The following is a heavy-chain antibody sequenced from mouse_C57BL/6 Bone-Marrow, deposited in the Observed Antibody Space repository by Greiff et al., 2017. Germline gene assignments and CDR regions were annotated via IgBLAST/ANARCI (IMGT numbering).Heavy chain of an antibody. J-gene: IGHJ4*01. D-gene: IGHD1-1*01. CDR1: GYTFTSYW. V-gene: IGHV1-64*01. CDR3: ARWRVLRTLMDY. Sequence: QVQLKQPGAELVKPGASVKLSCKASGYTFTSYWMHWVKQRPGQGLEWIGMIHPNSGSTNYNEKFKSKATLTVDKSSSTAYMQLSSLTSEDSAVYYCARWRVLRTLMDYWVQGTSVTVSS. CDR2: IHPNSGST.